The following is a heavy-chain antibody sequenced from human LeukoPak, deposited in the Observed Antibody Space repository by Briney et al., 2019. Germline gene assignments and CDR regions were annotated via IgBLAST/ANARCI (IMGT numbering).Heavy chain of an antibody. V-gene: IGHV1-69*13. CDR1: GGTFSSYA. CDR3: ARGSRNCSSTSCYFRRLYYYYYMDV. D-gene: IGHD2-2*01. Sequence: GASVKVSCKASGGTFSSYAISWVRQAPGQGLEWMGGIIPIFGTANYAQKFQGRVTITADESTSTAYMELSSLRSEDTAVYYCARGSRNCSSTSCYFRRLYYYYYMDVWGKGTTVTISS. J-gene: IGHJ6*03. CDR2: IIPIFGTA.